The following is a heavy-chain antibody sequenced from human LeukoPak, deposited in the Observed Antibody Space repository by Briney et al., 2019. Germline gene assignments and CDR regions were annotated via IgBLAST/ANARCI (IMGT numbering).Heavy chain of an antibody. CDR3: ARDPNSSGWFDY. CDR1: GFTFSRYN. Sequence: GGSLRLSCAASGFTFSRYNMNWVRQAPGKGLEWISYISNTGSPIYYADSVKGRFTISRDNAKNSLYLQMDSLRDEDTAVYYCARDPNSSGWFDYWGQGTLVTVSS. D-gene: IGHD6-19*01. J-gene: IGHJ4*02. CDR2: ISNTGSPI. V-gene: IGHV3-48*02.